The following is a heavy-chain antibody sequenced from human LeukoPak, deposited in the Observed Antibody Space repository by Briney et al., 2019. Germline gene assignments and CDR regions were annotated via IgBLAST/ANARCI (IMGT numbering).Heavy chain of an antibody. D-gene: IGHD3-22*01. CDR3: AADLDHYYDSSGTFDY. Sequence: SETLSLTCAVYGGSFSGYYWSWIRQPPGKGLEWIGEINHSGSTNYNPSLKSRVTMSVDTSKNQFSLKLSSVTAADTAVYYCAADLDHYYDSSGTFDYWGQGTLVTVSS. CDR2: INHSGST. V-gene: IGHV4-34*01. CDR1: GGSFSGYY. J-gene: IGHJ4*02.